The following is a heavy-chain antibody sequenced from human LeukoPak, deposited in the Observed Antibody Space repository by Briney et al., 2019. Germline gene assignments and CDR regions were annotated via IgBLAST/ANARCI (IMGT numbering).Heavy chain of an antibody. CDR3: AKSVGWVKYYFDY. J-gene: IGHJ4*02. Sequence: PGGSLRLSCAASGITFNNYAMSWVRQAPGKGLEWVSDISGSGGVTHYADSVKGRFTISRDNSKNTLYLQMNSLRAEDMAVYYCAKSVGWVKYYFDYWGQGTLVTVSS. CDR1: GITFNNYA. CDR2: ISGSGGVT. D-gene: IGHD6-19*01. V-gene: IGHV3-23*01.